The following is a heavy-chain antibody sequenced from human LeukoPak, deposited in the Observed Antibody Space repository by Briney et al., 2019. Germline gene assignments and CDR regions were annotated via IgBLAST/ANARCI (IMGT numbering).Heavy chain of an antibody. D-gene: IGHD4-17*01. J-gene: IGHJ3*02. CDR3: ARVRYGDYFGAFDI. CDR1: GFTFNSYW. Sequence: GGSLRLSCAASGFTFNSYWMSWVRQAPGKGPEWVANIKEDGSEKYYVESVKGRFTISRDNAENALYLQMNSVRAEDTAVYYGARVRYGDYFGAFDIWGQGTMATVSS. V-gene: IGHV3-7*01. CDR2: IKEDGSEK.